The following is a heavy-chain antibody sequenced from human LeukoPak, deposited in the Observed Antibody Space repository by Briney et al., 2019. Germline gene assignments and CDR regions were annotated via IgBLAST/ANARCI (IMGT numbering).Heavy chain of an antibody. CDR1: GFTFSDYH. V-gene: IGHV3-11*05. CDR3: ARDYSNGGMDV. J-gene: IGHJ6*02. CDR2: ISGSSSHI. D-gene: IGHD2-15*01. Sequence: GGSLRLSCAASGFTFSDYHMNWIRQAPGKGLEWVSYISGSSSHIEYADSVEGRFTISRDNAKNSLYLEMNILRPEDTALYYCARDYSNGGMDVWGQGTTVTVSS.